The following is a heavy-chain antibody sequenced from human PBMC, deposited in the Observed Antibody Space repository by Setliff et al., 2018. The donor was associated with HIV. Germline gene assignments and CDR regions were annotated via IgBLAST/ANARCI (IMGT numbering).Heavy chain of an antibody. CDR2: IGGSGDST. D-gene: IGHD7-27*01. V-gene: IGHV3-23*01. CDR3: AAGASPGDYYYYMDV. J-gene: IGHJ6*03. Sequence: GGSLRLSCTTSGFTFSSYVMRWVRQAPGKGLEWISAIGGSGDSTYYADSVKGRFTISRDNSKNTVYLQMNSLGAEDKAVYYCAAGASPGDYYYYMDVWGQGTTVTVSS. CDR1: GFTFSSYV.